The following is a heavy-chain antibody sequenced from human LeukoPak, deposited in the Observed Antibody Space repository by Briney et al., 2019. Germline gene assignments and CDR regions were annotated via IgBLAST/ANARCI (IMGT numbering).Heavy chain of an antibody. CDR3: ARDRLQSSGYSYGIDY. CDR1: GGSISSSSYY. Sequence: SETLSLTCTVSGGSISSSSYYWGWIRQPPGKGLEWIGSIYYSGSTYYNPSLKSRVTISVDTSKNQFSLKLSSVTAADTAVYYCARDRLQSSGYSYGIDYWGQGTLVTVSS. J-gene: IGHJ4*02. V-gene: IGHV4-39*07. D-gene: IGHD5-18*01. CDR2: IYYSGST.